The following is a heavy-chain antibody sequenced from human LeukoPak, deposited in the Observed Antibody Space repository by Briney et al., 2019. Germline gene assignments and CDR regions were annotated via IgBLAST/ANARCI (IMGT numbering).Heavy chain of an antibody. D-gene: IGHD1-26*01. CDR1: GFTFSSYA. CDR3: AREEWELLPDY. CDR2: ISYDGSNK. V-gene: IGHV3-30-3*01. Sequence: GGSLRLPCAASGFTFSSYAMHWVRQAPGKGLEWVAVISYDGSNKYYADSVKGRFTISRDNSKNTLYLQMNSLRAEDTAVYYCAREEWELLPDYWGQGTLVTVSS. J-gene: IGHJ4*02.